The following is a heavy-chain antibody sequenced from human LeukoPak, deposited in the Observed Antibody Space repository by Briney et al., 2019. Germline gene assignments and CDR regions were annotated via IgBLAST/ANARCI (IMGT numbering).Heavy chain of an antibody. CDR3: ARDSFQSYGSGSWFDP. CDR2: ISAYNGNT. V-gene: IGHV1-18*01. Sequence: GASVTVSCKASGYTFTSYGISWVRQAPGQGLEWMGWISAYNGNTNYAQKLQGRVTMTTDTSTSTAYMELRSLRSDDTAVYYCARDSFQSYGSGSWFDPWGQGTLVTVSS. D-gene: IGHD3-10*01. J-gene: IGHJ5*02. CDR1: GYTFTSYG.